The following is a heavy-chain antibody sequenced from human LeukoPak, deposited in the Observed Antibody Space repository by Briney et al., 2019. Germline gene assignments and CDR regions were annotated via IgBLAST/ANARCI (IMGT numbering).Heavy chain of an antibody. CDR2: IYHSGST. CDR3: ASTRGVIGWFDP. V-gene: IGHV4-38-2*01. D-gene: IGHD3-10*01. J-gene: IGHJ5*02. CDR1: GYSISSGYY. Sequence: PSETLSLTCAVSGYSISSGYYWGWIRQPPGKGLEWIGSIYHSGSTYYNPSLKSRVTISVDTSKNQFSLKLSSVTAADTAVYYCASTRGVIGWFDPWGQGTLVTVSS.